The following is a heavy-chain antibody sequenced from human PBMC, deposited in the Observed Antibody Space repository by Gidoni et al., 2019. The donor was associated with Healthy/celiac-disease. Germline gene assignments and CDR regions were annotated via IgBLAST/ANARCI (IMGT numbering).Heavy chain of an antibody. D-gene: IGHD6-13*01. J-gene: IGHJ4*02. CDR1: GFTFSSYA. V-gene: IGHV3-23*01. CDR3: AKGSSYSSSWAYFDY. Sequence: EVQLLESGGGLLQPGGSLRLSCAASGFTFSSYAMSWVRQAPGKGLEWVSAISGSGGSTYYADSVKGRFTISRDNSKNTLDLQMNSLRAEDTAVYYCAKGSSYSSSWAYFDYWGQGTLVTVSS. CDR2: ISGSGGST.